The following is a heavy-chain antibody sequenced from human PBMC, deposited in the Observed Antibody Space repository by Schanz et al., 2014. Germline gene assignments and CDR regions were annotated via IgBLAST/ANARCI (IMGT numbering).Heavy chain of an antibody. D-gene: IGHD6-6*01. V-gene: IGHV1-2*02. J-gene: IGHJ4*02. CDR2: INPNSGDT. CDR3: ARERASSIADH. CDR1: GYSFTGYY. Sequence: QVQLVQSAAEVKKPGASVKVSCKASGYSFTGYYIHWVRQAPGQGLEWMAWINPNSGDTNYAQRFQGRVTLTRDTSISTVSMELSRMRSDDTAVYYCARERASSIADHWGQGTLLAVSS.